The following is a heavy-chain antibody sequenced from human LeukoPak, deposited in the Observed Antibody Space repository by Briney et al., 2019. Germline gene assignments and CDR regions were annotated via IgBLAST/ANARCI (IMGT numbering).Heavy chain of an antibody. CDR2: INHSGST. D-gene: IGHD6-13*01. J-gene: IGHJ4*02. CDR3: ARSLRYSSSWYIPRGYFDY. Sequence: PSETLSLTCAVYGGSFSGYYWSWIRQPPGKGLEWIGEINHSGSTNYNPSLKSRVTISVDTSKNQFSLKLSSVTAADTAVYYCARSLRYSSSWYIPRGYFDYWGQGTLVTVSS. CDR1: GGSFSGYY. V-gene: IGHV4-34*01.